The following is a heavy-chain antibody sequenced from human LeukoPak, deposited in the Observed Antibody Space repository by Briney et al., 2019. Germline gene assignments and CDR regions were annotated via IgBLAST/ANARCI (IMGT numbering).Heavy chain of an antibody. V-gene: IGHV4-39*07. J-gene: IGHJ4*02. CDR1: GGSISSSSYY. Sequence: SETLSLTCTVSGGSISSSSYYWGWIRQPPGKGLEWIGSIYYSGSTNYNPSLNSRVTISVDTSKNQFSLRLSSVTAADTAIYYCARAVSGRFDYWGQGTLVTVSS. CDR2: IYYSGST. D-gene: IGHD6-19*01. CDR3: ARAVSGRFDY.